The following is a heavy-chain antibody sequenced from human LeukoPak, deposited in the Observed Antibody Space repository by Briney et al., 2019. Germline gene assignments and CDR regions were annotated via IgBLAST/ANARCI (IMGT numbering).Heavy chain of an antibody. CDR3: ARESIPTYYFDY. CDR1: GGSISSYY. J-gene: IGHJ4*02. D-gene: IGHD6-6*01. V-gene: IGHV4-4*07. CDR2: VYISGSP. Sequence: SETLSLTCTVSGGSISSYYWTWIRQPAGKGLEWIGRVYISGSPIYNPSLKSRVTMSVDTSKNQFSLKLSSVTAADTAVYYCARESIPTYYFDYWGQGTLVTVSS.